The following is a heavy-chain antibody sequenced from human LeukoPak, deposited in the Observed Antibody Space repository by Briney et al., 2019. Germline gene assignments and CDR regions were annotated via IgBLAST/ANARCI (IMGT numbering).Heavy chain of an antibody. V-gene: IGHV3-48*03. D-gene: IGHD3-16*01. CDR1: GSTFSS. J-gene: IGHJ3*02. CDR2: ISSSGATI. Sequence: GVSLRLSCAASGSTFSSFSTYDFNWVRQAPGKGLDCVSYISSSGATIYYADSVKGRFTVSRDNAKNSLDLQMNSLRAEATAIYYCARDLVSGAYTFDIWGHGTMVTVYS. CDR3: ARDLVSGAYTFDI.